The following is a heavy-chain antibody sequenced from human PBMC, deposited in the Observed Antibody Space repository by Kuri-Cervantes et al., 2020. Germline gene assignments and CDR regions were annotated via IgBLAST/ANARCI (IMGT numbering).Heavy chain of an antibody. D-gene: IGHD2-2*01. J-gene: IGHJ4*02. V-gene: IGHV3-48*01. Sequence: GESLKISCAASGFTFSTNSMDWVRQAPGKGLEWVSYISGSSTAISYADSVKGRFTISRDNANNSLYLQMNGLRAEDTAVYYCARRRAGHQFDYWGQGTLVTVSS. CDR1: GFTFSTNS. CDR3: ARRRAGHQFDY. CDR2: ISGSSTAI.